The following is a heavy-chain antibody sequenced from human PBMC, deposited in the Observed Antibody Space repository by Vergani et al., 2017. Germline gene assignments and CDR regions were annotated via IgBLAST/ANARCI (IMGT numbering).Heavy chain of an antibody. CDR1: GFTLSNYD. J-gene: IGHJ5*02. V-gene: IGHV3-30*02. CDR2: IQFDGSNQ. D-gene: IGHD6-6*01. Sequence: QVQLVESGGGVVQRGGSLRLSCATSGFTLSNYDMQWIRQGPGKGLEFVAFIQFDGSNQYYADSVKGRFTLSRDLSKNTLYLQMNSLRAEDTALYYCAKDLGTSSGGGWFDPCGQGTLVTVFS. CDR3: AKDLGTSSGGGWFDP.